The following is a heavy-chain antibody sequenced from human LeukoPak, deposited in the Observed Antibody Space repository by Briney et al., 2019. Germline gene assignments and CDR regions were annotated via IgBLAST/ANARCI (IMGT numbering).Heavy chain of an antibody. CDR3: AAAHRYCSSTSCYAGAPHYYYYGMDV. V-gene: IGHV1-58*01. J-gene: IGHJ6*02. D-gene: IGHD2-2*01. Sequence: SVKVSCKASGFTFTSSAVQWVRQARGQRLEWIGWIVVGSGNTNYAQKFQERVTITRDMSTSTAYMELSSLRSEGTAVYYCAAAHRYCSSTSCYAGAPHYYYYGMDVWGQGTTVTVSS. CDR2: IVVGSGNT. CDR1: GFTFTSSA.